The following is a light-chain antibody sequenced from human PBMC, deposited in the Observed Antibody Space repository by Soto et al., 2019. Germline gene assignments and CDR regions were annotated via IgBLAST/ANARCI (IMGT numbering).Light chain of an antibody. J-gene: IGLJ1*01. CDR3: ISYTDRQSYL. CDR1: SSDVGAYNY. Sequence: QSALTQPASVSGSPGQSITISCTGTSSDVGAYNYVSWYQQHPDKAPKLMIFEVSDRPSGVSNRFSGSKSGITASLTISGLQTEDEADYYCISYTDRQSYLFGTGTKLTVL. CDR2: EVS. V-gene: IGLV2-14*01.